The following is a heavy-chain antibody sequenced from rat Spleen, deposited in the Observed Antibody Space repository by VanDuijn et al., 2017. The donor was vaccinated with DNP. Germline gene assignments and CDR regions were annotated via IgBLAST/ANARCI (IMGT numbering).Heavy chain of an antibody. CDR3: ARRRLPYWYSDF. CDR2: INTGSGGT. CDR1: GYTFTTYY. Sequence: QIQLRQSGAEPAKPGSSVKISCKASGYTFTTYYISWIKQTTGQGLDYIGYINTGSGGTNYNEKFRGKATLTVDTSSSTAFMQLSSLTPDDSAVYYCARRRLPYWYSDFWGPGTMVTVSS. V-gene: IGHV1-43*01. D-gene: IGHD1-4*01. J-gene: IGHJ1*01.